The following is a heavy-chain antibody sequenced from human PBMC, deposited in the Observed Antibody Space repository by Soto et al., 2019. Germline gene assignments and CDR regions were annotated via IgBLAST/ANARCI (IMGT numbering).Heavy chain of an antibody. CDR3: ARARGGYYDY. D-gene: IGHD3-22*01. J-gene: IGHJ4*02. Sequence: GESLKISCKHSGFNFPTFWIAWVSQMPGKGLEWMGTIYPDDSDTRYSPSFQGQVTISADKSIQTAYLQWGSLKASDSAVYYCARARGGYYDYWGQGTLVTVSS. CDR1: GFNFPTFW. CDR2: IYPDDSDT. V-gene: IGHV5-51*01.